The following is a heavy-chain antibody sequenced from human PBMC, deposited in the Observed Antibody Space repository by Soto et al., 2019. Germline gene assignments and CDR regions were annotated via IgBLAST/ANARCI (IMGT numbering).Heavy chain of an antibody. CDR2: IYPGDSDT. D-gene: IGHD3-10*01. Sequence: GEALKISCKGSGYSYTSYWIGSVRQMPGKGLEWMGIIYPGDSDTRYSPSFQGQVTISADKSISTAYLQWSSLKASDTAMYYCATLGSSPYYYYGMDVWRQGTTDTVSS. V-gene: IGHV5-51*01. CDR1: GYSYTSYW. J-gene: IGHJ6*02. CDR3: ATLGSSPYYYYGMDV.